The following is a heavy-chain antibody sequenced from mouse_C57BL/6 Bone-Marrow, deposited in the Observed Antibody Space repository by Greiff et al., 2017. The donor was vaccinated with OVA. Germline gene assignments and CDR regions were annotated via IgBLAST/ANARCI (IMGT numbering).Heavy chain of an antibody. D-gene: IGHD1-1*01. CDR1: GYSITSGYY. CDR2: ISYDGSN. Sequence: EVKLMESGPGLVKPSQSLSLTCSVTGYSITSGYYWNWIRQFPGNKLEWMGYISYDGSNNYNPSLKNRISITRDTSKNQFFLKLNSVTTEDTATYYCARFPTVVPYFDVWGTGTTVTVSS. CDR3: ARFPTVVPYFDV. J-gene: IGHJ1*03. V-gene: IGHV3-6*01.